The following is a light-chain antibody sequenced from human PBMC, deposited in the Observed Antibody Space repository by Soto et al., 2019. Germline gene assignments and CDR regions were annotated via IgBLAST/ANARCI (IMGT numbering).Light chain of an antibody. J-gene: IGKJ1*01. CDR2: GAS. CDR1: QSVSNNY. CDR3: QQYGSSWS. V-gene: IGKV3-20*01. Sequence: EIVLTRSPGTLSLSPGERAILSCRPSQSVSNNYLAWYQPKPGQAPRLLIYGASSRATGIPDRFSGSGSGTDFTLTISRLEPEDFAVYYCQQYGSSWSFGQRTKVDIK.